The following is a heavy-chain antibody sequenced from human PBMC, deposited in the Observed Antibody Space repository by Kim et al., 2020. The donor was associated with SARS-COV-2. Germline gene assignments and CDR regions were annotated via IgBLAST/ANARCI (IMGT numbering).Heavy chain of an antibody. Sequence: SVKVSCKASGGTFRSNALNWVRQAPGQGPEWMGVTIPIWDTPKYAQKFQDRLSITTDESPKTLYMELRGLSDEDTAVYYCSGGHYISSWYGHFDTWGQGTLVTVSS. V-gene: IGHV1-69*05. J-gene: IGHJ4*02. CDR1: GGTFRSNA. CDR2: TIPIWDTP. CDR3: SGGHYISSWYGHFDT. D-gene: IGHD6-13*01.